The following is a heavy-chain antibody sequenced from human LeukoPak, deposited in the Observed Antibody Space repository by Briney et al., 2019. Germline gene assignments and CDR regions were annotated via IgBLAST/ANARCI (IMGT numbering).Heavy chain of an antibody. CDR3: ARRRRLSDYGDYAAVFDI. CDR1: GYRFSDYW. V-gene: IGHV5-51*01. Sequence: PGESLKVSCKGSGYRFSDYWIGWVRQMPGKGLEWIAIVYPGDSDTRYSPSFQGQVTISADKSISTAYLQWSSLKASDTAMYYCARRRRLSDYGDYAAVFDIWGQGTMVTVSS. J-gene: IGHJ3*02. D-gene: IGHD4-17*01. CDR2: VYPGDSDT.